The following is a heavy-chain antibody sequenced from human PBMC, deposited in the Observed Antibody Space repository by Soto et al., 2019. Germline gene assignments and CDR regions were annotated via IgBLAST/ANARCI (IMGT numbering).Heavy chain of an antibody. Sequence: GASVKVSCKASGYTFTSYGISWVRQAPGQGLEWMGWISAYNGNTNYAQKLQGRVTMTTDTSTSTAYMELRSLRSDDTAVYYCARVVGYGNYGFWRGDFLGYYYYGMDVWGEGTTVTVSS. CDR1: GYTFTSYG. D-gene: IGHD3-3*01. V-gene: IGHV1-18*04. J-gene: IGHJ6*04. CDR2: ISAYNGNT. CDR3: ARVVGYGNYGFWRGDFLGYYYYGMDV.